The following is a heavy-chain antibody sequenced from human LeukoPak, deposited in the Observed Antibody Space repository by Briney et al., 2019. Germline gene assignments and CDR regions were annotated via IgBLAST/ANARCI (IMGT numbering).Heavy chain of an antibody. D-gene: IGHD3-3*01. J-gene: IGHJ5*02. CDR3: AKVRDFWSGYYTA. Sequence: SETLSLTCTVSGGSISSYYWSWIRQPPGKGLEWIGYIYYSGSTNYNPSLKSRVTISVDTSKNQFSLKLSSVTAADTAVYYCAKVRDFWSGYYTAWGQGTLVTVSS. CDR2: IYYSGST. CDR1: GGSISSYY. V-gene: IGHV4-59*01.